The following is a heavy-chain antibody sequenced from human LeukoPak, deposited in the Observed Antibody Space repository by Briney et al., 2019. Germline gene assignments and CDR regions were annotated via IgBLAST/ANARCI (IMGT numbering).Heavy chain of an antibody. J-gene: IGHJ5*02. Sequence: GGSLRLSCAASGFTFGDFAMNWVRQAPGKGLEWVVFIRRQASGGTTEYAASVKGRFTISRDDSKSIAYLQMNSLKTEDTAVYYCTRWLTVDRAYDPWGQGTLVTVSS. CDR2: IRRQASGGTT. V-gene: IGHV3-49*04. CDR3: TRWLTVDRAYDP. CDR1: GFTFGDFA. D-gene: IGHD3-22*01.